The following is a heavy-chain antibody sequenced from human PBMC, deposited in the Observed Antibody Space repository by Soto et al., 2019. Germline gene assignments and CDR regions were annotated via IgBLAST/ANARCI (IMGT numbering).Heavy chain of an antibody. CDR1: GGSFSDHY. J-gene: IGHJ5*01. D-gene: IGHD5-18*01. V-gene: IGHV4-34*01. Sequence: QVQLQQWGAGLLKPSETLSLTCAVYGGSFSDHYWSWIRQTPGKGLAWMGEINHSGSTNYNPSFKSRVTISVDSSKDRFSLYLSSVTAADTAVIYCARGVGGYSYGGLDSCGQGTLVTVAA. CDR2: INHSGST. CDR3: ARGVGGYSYGGLDS.